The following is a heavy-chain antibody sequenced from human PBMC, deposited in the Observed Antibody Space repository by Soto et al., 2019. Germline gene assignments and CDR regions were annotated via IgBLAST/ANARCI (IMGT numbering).Heavy chain of an antibody. CDR3: TRVSPVRFGELSPGDFDY. D-gene: IGHD3-10*01. Sequence: GGSLRLSCAASGFTFSSSTMNWVRQAPGKGLEWVSSISRNSDYIYYADSVNGRFTISRDNAKKSLYLQMNSLRAEDTAVYYCTRVSPVRFGELSPGDFDYWGQGSLVTVSS. V-gene: IGHV3-21*01. CDR1: GFTFSSST. CDR2: ISRNSDYI. J-gene: IGHJ4*02.